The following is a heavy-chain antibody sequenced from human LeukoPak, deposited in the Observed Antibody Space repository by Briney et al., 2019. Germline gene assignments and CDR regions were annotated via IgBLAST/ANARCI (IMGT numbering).Heavy chain of an antibody. J-gene: IGHJ4*02. CDR2: INPSGGST. Sequence: ASVKVSCKASGYTFTSYYMHWVRQAPGQGLEWMGIINPSGGSTSYAQKFQGRVTMTRDTSTSTVYMELSSLRSEDAAVYYCARVGAGADFDYWGQGTLVTVSS. CDR1: GYTFTSYY. CDR3: ARVGAGADFDY. V-gene: IGHV1-46*01. D-gene: IGHD1-26*01.